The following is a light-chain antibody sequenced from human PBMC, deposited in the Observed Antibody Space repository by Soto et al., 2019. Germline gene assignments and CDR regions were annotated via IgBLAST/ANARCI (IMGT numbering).Light chain of an antibody. CDR3: CSFTSGNTAYV. J-gene: IGLJ1*01. CDR1: SSDIGGYHY. CDR2: EVT. V-gene: IGLV2-14*01. Sequence: QSARTQPGSVSGSPGQSITISCTGTSSDIGGYHYVSWYQQHPGKAPKLMIYEVTNRPSGVSTRFSGSKSGNTASLTISGLQAEDDADYYCCSFTSGNTAYVFGTGTKVTVL.